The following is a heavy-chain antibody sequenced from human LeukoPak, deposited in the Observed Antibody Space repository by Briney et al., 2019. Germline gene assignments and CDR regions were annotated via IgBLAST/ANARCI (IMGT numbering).Heavy chain of an antibody. J-gene: IGHJ5*02. CDR3: ARDEGYYGSGSYSWFDP. V-gene: IGHV4-39*07. CDR1: GGSISSSSYY. CDR2: IYYSGST. D-gene: IGHD3-10*01. Sequence: SETLSPTCTVSGGSISSSSYYWGWIRQPPGKGLEWIGSIYYSGSTYYNPSLKSRVTISVDTSKNQFSLKLSSVTAADTAVYYCARDEGYYGSGSYSWFDPWGQGTLVTVSS.